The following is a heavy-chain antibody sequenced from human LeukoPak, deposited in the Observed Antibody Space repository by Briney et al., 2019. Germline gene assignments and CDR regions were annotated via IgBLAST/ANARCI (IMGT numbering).Heavy chain of an antibody. V-gene: IGHV4-59*08. Sequence: SETLSLTYTVSGGSITTYYWNWIRQPPGKGLEWIGYIYYSGTTNYNPSLKSRVTISVDTSKNQFSLKLTSVTAADTAVYYCARRPDYYYYGMDVWGQGTTVTVSS. CDR3: ARRPDYYYYGMDV. J-gene: IGHJ6*02. CDR2: IYYSGTT. CDR1: GGSITTYY.